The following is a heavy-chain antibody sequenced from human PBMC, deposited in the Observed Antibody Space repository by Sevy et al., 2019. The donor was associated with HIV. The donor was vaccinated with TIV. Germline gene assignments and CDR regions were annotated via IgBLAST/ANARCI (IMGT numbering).Heavy chain of an antibody. V-gene: IGHV3-33*01. CDR1: GFTFSNYA. D-gene: IGHD3-22*01. CDR3: ARGGYYYDNAAYYALDS. Sequence: GGSLRLSCAATGFTFSNYAMHWVRQGPGKGMEWVAIIWSDGAYQYHGDSVKGRFTISRDNSKNTLYLQMNNVRVEDTAVYYCARGGYYYDNAAYYALDSWGQGTLVTVSS. CDR2: IWSDGAYQ. J-gene: IGHJ4*02.